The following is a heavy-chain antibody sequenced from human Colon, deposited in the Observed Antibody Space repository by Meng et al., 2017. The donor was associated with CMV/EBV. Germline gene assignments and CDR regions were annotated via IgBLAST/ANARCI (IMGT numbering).Heavy chain of an antibody. Sequence: GGSLRLSCATSGFTFSDHYMDWVRQAPGKGLEWVGRSRNKANSYTTEYAPSVRGRFTISRDASKKLLFLQMNSLKTEDTAVYYCARGGSSFGVVRIYYYGMDVWGQGTTVTVSS. CDR3: ARGGSSFGVVRIYYYGMDV. J-gene: IGHJ6*02. CDR1: GFTFSDHY. D-gene: IGHD3-3*01. V-gene: IGHV3-72*01. CDR2: SRNKANSYTT.